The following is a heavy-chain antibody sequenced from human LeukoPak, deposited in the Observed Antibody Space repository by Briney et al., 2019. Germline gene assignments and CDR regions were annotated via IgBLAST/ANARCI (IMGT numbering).Heavy chain of an antibody. V-gene: IGHV1-8*01. CDR1: GYSFTTLD. CDR2: VNPNNGLT. CDR3: AGGRVSFF. J-gene: IGHJ4*02. Sequence: ASVKVSCKASGYSFTTLDIHWVRQATGQGLEWVGWVNPNNGLTGYAQKFQGRVTLTSDTSTNTAYMELSSLSSDDTAVYYCAGGRVSFFWGQGTPVTVSS.